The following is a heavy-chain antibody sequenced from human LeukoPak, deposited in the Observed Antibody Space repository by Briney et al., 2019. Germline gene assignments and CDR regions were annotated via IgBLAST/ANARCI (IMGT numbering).Heavy chain of an antibody. CDR1: GFIFNYYA. V-gene: IGHV3-23*01. Sequence: PGGSLRLSCAASGFIFNYYAMNWVRQAPGKGLEWVSAISGGGHSTYYADSVKGRFTISRDNSKNTLYLQMNSLRAEDTAVYYCARGPGAYCGGDCPDYWGQGILVTVSS. J-gene: IGHJ4*02. D-gene: IGHD2-21*02. CDR3: ARGPGAYCGGDCPDY. CDR2: ISGGGHST.